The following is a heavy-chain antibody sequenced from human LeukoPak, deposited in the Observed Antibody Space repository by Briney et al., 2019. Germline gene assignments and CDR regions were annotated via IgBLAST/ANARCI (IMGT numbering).Heavy chain of an antibody. J-gene: IGHJ4*02. CDR1: GGSISSYY. CDR2: IYYSGST. V-gene: IGHV4-59*01. D-gene: IGHD3-3*01. Sequence: PSETLSLTCTVSGGSISSYYWSWIRQPPGKGLEWIGYIYYSGSTNYNPSLKSRVTISVDTSKNQFSLKLSSVTAADTAVYYCARHYDFWSGYYYFDYWGQGTLVTVSS. CDR3: ARHYDFWSGYYYFDY.